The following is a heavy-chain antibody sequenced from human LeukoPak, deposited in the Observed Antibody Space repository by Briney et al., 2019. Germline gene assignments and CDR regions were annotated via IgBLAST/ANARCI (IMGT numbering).Heavy chain of an antibody. J-gene: IGHJ4*02. V-gene: IGHV4-39*07. CDR3: AREFRGYSYGLKWGIDY. CDR2: IYYSGST. Sequence: SETLSLTCTVSGGSISSSSYYWGWIRQPPGKGLEWIGSIYYSGSTYYNPPLKSRVTISVDTSKNQFSLKLSSVTAADTAVYYCAREFRGYSYGLKWGIDYWGQGTLVTVSS. D-gene: IGHD5-18*01. CDR1: GGSISSSSYY.